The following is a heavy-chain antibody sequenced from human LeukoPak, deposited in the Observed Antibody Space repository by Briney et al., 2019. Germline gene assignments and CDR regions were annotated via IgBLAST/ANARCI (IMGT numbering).Heavy chain of an antibody. CDR3: ALTRYNWNDYYYYGMDV. D-gene: IGHD1-20*01. Sequence: GRSPRLSCAASGFTFDDYAMHWVRQAPGKGLEWVSGISWNSGSIGYADSVKGRFTNSRDNAKNSLYLQMNSLRAEDTALYYCALTRYNWNDYYYYGMDVWGQGTTVTVSS. CDR2: ISWNSGSI. V-gene: IGHV3-9*01. CDR1: GFTFDDYA. J-gene: IGHJ6*02.